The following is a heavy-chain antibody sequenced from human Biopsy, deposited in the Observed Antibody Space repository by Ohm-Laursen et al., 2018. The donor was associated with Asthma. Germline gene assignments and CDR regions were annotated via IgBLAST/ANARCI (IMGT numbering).Heavy chain of an antibody. Sequence: GASVKVSCKISGYTFNSAGITWVRQAPGQGPEWMGWISVYNGNTKVAQKLQDRVTMITDTSTSTAYMELRSLRSDDTAVYFCARAVDYSHYYGIDVWGQGTTVTVS. J-gene: IGHJ6*02. V-gene: IGHV1-18*01. D-gene: IGHD3-10*01. CDR2: ISVYNGNT. CDR1: GYTFNSAG. CDR3: ARAVDYSHYYGIDV.